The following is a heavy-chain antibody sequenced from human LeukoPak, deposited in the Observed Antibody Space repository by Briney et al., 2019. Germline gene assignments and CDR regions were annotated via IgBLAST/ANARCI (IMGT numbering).Heavy chain of an antibody. V-gene: IGHV3-30-3*01. J-gene: IGHJ4*02. Sequence: PGGSLRLSCAASGFTFSSYAMHWVRQAPGKGLEWVAVISYDGSNKYYADSVKGRFTISRDNSKNTLYLQMNSLRAEDTAVYYCARDRREYSGSYFDYWGQGTLVTVSS. CDR1: GFTFSSYA. CDR3: ARDRREYSGSYFDY. D-gene: IGHD1-26*01. CDR2: ISYDGSNK.